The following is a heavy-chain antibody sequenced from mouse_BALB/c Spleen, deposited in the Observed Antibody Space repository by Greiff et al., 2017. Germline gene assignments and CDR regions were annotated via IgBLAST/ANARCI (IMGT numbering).Heavy chain of an antibody. J-gene: IGHJ3*01. CDR3: ARDGNYAWFAY. Sequence: VQLVESGAELVRPGVSVKISCKGSGYTFTDYAMHWVKQSHAKSLEWIGVISTYYGDASYNQKFKGKATMTVDKSSSTAYMELARLTSEDSAIYYCARDGNYAWFAYWGQGTLVTVSA. CDR2: ISTYYGDA. V-gene: IGHV1S137*01. CDR1: GYTFTDYA. D-gene: IGHD2-1*01.